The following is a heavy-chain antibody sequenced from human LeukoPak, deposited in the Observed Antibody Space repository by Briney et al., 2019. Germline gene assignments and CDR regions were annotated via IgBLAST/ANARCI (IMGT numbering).Heavy chain of an antibody. D-gene: IGHD3-10*01. CDR2: IYYSGST. V-gene: IGHV4-59*01. CDR3: ARTYGSGSLKLDY. Sequence: SETLSLTCTVSGGSISSYYWSWIRQPPGKGLEWIGYIYYSGSTNYNPSLKSRVTMSVDTSKNQFSLKLSSVTAADTAVYYCARTYGSGSLKLDYWGQGTLVTVSS. J-gene: IGHJ4*02. CDR1: GGSISSYY.